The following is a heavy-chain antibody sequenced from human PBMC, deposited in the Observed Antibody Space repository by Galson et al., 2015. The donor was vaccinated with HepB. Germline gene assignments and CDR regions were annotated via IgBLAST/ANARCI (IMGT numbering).Heavy chain of an antibody. Sequence: VKVSCKASGGTFSSYAISWVRQAPGQGLEWMGGIIPIFGTANYAQKFQGRVTITADESTSTAYMELSSLRSEDTAVYYCARGPYCSSTSCYDYYYYGMDVWGQGTTVTVSS. CDR2: IIPIFGTA. V-gene: IGHV1-69*13. D-gene: IGHD2-2*01. CDR1: GGTFSSYA. J-gene: IGHJ6*02. CDR3: ARGPYCSSTSCYDYYYYGMDV.